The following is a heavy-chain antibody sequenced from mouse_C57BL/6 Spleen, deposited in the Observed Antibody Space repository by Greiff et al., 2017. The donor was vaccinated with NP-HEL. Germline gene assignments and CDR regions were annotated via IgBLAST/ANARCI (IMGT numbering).Heavy chain of an antibody. Sequence: QVQLQQPGAELVKPGASVKLSCKASGYTFTSYWMQWVKQRPGQGLEWIGEIDPSDSYTNYNQKFKGKATLTVDTSSSTAYMQLSSLTSEDSAVYYCARPITTVSRSFDYWGQGTTLTVSS. CDR3: ARPITTVSRSFDY. CDR1: GYTFTSYW. D-gene: IGHD1-1*01. J-gene: IGHJ2*01. CDR2: IDPSDSYT. V-gene: IGHV1-50*01.